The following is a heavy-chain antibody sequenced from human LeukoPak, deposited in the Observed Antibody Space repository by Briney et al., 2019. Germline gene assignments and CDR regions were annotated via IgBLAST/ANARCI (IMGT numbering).Heavy chain of an antibody. V-gene: IGHV3-21*01. CDR3: VRFLGPGGNSYASGY. Sequence: GGSLRLSCAASGFTLSSYSMTWVRQAPGRGLEWVSSIHSSSIYIYYTDSVKGRFIISRNNAKNSLYLQMSSLRAEDTAVYYCVRFLGPGGNSYASGYWGQGTLVTVSS. CDR1: GFTLSSYS. J-gene: IGHJ4*02. CDR2: IHSSSIYI. D-gene: IGHD5-18*01.